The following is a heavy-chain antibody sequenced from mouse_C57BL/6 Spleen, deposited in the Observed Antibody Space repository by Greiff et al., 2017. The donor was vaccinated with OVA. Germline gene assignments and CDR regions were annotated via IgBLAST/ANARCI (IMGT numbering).Heavy chain of an antibody. V-gene: IGHV2-6-1*01. CDR1: GFSLTSYG. CDR3: ARHGYYDYDGFAY. Sequence: VKLQESGPGLVAPSQSLSITCTVSGFSLTSYGVHWVRQPPGKGLEWLVVIWSDGSTTYNSALKSRLSISKDNSKSQVFLKMNSLQTDDTAMYYCARHGYYDYDGFAYWGQGTLVTVSA. D-gene: IGHD2-4*01. CDR2: IWSDGST. J-gene: IGHJ3*01.